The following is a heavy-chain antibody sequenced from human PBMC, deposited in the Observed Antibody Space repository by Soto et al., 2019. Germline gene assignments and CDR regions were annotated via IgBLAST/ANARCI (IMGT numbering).Heavy chain of an antibody. CDR2: ISYDGNSK. J-gene: IGHJ4*02. D-gene: IGHD2-2*01. CDR1: GFTFSNDA. Sequence: QVQLVESGGGVVQPGRSLRLSCAASGFTFSNDAVHWVRQAPGKGLEWMAVISYDGNSKYYADSVKGRFTISRDNSKDTLFLQMNSLRAEDTAVYYCARERFSIAFDYWGQGTLVTVSS. CDR3: ARERFSIAFDY. V-gene: IGHV3-30-3*01.